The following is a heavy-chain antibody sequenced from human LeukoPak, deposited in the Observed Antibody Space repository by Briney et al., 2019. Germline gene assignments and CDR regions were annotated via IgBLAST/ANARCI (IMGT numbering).Heavy chain of an antibody. V-gene: IGHV3-23*01. J-gene: IGHJ3*01. Sequence: GGSLRLSCAASGFTFNDFAMTWVRQSPGKGLEWVSTIADAGTYYADSVKGRFIISRDNSKNMLYLQLNSLRADDTAMYYCARNLGPFDVRGHGTMVTVSS. D-gene: IGHD3-16*01. CDR3: ARNLGPFDV. CDR1: GFTFNDFA. CDR2: IADAGT.